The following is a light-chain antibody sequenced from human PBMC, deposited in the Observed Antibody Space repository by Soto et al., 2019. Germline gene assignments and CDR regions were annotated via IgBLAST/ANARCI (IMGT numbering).Light chain of an antibody. CDR3: HQYNSYWT. V-gene: IGKV1-16*01. Sequence: IQLTQSPSSLSASVGDRVSITCRASQSIYRYLNWYQQQPGRAPKFLIFAASSLRSGVPSRFSGSGSGTEFTLSISSLQPDDFATYYCHQYNSYWTFGQGTKV. CDR2: AAS. CDR1: QSIYRY. J-gene: IGKJ1*01.